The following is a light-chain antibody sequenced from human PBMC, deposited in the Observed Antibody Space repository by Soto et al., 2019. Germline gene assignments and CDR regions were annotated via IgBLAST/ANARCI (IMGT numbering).Light chain of an antibody. J-gene: IGLJ1*01. CDR2: DVS. Sequence: QSVLTQPASVSGSPGQSITISCTGTNSDVGAYNYVSWYQHHPGKAPKLMIYDVSNRPSGISNRFSGSKSGNTASLTISGLQAEDEADYYCSSYTTSSTRVFGTGTKATVL. CDR1: NSDVGAYNY. CDR3: SSYTTSSTRV. V-gene: IGLV2-14*01.